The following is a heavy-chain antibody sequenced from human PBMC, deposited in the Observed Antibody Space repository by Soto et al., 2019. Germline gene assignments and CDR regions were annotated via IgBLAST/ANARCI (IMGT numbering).Heavy chain of an antibody. D-gene: IGHD6-13*01. J-gene: IGHJ6*02. CDR1: GYSFTSYW. CDR2: IYPGDSDT. V-gene: IGHV5-51*03. Sequence: GESLKISCKGSGYSFTSYWIGWVRQMPGKGLEWMGIIYPGDSDTRYSPSFQGQVTISADKSISTAYLQWSSLKASDTAMYYCARYGTAAGNYYYGMDVWGQGTTVTVSS. CDR3: ARYGTAAGNYYYGMDV.